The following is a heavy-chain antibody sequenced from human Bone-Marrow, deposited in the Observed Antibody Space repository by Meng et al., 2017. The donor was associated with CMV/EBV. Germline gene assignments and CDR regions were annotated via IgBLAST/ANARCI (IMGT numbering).Heavy chain of an antibody. CDR2: IYYSGST. CDR3: ARVRDLFRYFDY. Sequence: SETLSLTCAASGFTFSSYGMHWVRQAPGKGLEWIGYIYYSGSTYYNPSLKSRVTISVDTSKNHFSLKLTSVTAADTAVYYCARVRDLFRYFDYWGQGTLVTVSS. V-gene: IGHV4-59*08. CDR1: GFTFSSYGMH. J-gene: IGHJ4*02.